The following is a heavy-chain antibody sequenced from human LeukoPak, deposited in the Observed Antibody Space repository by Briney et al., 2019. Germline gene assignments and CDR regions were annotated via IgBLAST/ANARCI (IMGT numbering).Heavy chain of an antibody. D-gene: IGHD3-16*02. CDR3: AKELGITFGGVIVSPPEFDY. CDR2: IRSKANSYAT. V-gene: IGHV3-73*01. CDR1: GFTFSGSA. Sequence: GGSLRLSCAASGFTFSGSAMHWVRQASGKGLEWVGRIRSKANSYATAYAASVKGRFTISRDNSKNTLYLQMNSLRAEDTAVYYCAKELGITFGGVIVSPPEFDYWGQGTLVTVSS. J-gene: IGHJ4*02.